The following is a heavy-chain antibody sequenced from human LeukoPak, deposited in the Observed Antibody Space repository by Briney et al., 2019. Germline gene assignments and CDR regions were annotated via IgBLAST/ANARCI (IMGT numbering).Heavy chain of an antibody. V-gene: IGHV3-23*01. CDR1: GFTFSSYA. Sequence: GGSLRLSCAASGFTFSSYAMSWVRQAPGKGLEWVSAISGSGGSTYYADSVKGRFTISRDNSKNTLYLQMNSLRAEDTAVYYCAKDRVEYCYDSSGYHGYWGQGTLVTVSS. CDR2: ISGSGGST. D-gene: IGHD3-22*01. CDR3: AKDRVEYCYDSSGYHGY. J-gene: IGHJ4*02.